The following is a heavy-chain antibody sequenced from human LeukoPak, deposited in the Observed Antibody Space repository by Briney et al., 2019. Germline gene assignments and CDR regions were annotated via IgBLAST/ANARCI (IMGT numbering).Heavy chain of an antibody. V-gene: IGHV3-30*18. J-gene: IGHJ3*01. CDR3: AKFRSPGYSSGWYAYSD. CDR2: ISYDGSNK. CDR1: GLTFSSYG. D-gene: IGHD6-19*01. Sequence: PGGSLRLSCAASGLTFSSYGMHWVRQAPGKGLEWVAVISYDGSNKYYADSVKGRFTISRDNSKNTLYLQMNSLRAEDTAVYYCAKFRSPGYSSGWYAYSDWGQGTMVTVSS.